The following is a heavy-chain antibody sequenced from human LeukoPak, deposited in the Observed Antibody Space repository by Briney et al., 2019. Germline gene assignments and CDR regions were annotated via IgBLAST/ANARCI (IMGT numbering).Heavy chain of an antibody. CDR2: IYSTGST. CDR1: GASISGYY. J-gene: IGHJ4*02. D-gene: IGHD3-10*01. CDR3: ARDQTYSGSGIYTYFDY. V-gene: IGHV4-4*07. Sequence: PSETLSLTCTVSGASISGYYWSWIRQPPGKGLEYIGRIYSTGSTNYNPSLRSRVTISVDTSKNHFSLKLSSVTAADTAVYYCARDQTYSGSGIYTYFDYWGQGILVTVSS.